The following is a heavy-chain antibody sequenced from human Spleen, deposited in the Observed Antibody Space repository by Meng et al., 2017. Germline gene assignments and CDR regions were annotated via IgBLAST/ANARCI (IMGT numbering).Heavy chain of an antibody. D-gene: IGHD4-11*01. CDR1: GDSVTSRGYY. CDR2: INHSGST. CDR3: ARGPTTMAHDFDY. J-gene: IGHJ4*02. V-gene: IGHV4-61*03. Sequence: QVPLQASGPGLVKPSQTLSLTCTVSGDSVTSRGYYGSWIRQPPGKGLEWIGEINHSGSTNYNPSLESRATISVDTSQNNLSLKLSSVTAADSAVYYCARGPTTMAHDFDYWGQGTLVTVSS.